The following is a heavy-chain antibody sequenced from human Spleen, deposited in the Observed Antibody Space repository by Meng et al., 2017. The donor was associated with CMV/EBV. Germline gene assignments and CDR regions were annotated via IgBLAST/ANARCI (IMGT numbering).Heavy chain of an antibody. Sequence: GESLKISCAASGFTFNNYAMSWVRQAPGKGLEWVSGISGSGGSTYYADSVKGRFTISRDNSKNTLYLQMNNLRVEDTAVYYCARGSDYWGQGTLVTVSS. J-gene: IGHJ4*02. CDR1: GFTFNNYA. CDR3: ARGSDY. CDR2: ISGSGGST. V-gene: IGHV3-23*01.